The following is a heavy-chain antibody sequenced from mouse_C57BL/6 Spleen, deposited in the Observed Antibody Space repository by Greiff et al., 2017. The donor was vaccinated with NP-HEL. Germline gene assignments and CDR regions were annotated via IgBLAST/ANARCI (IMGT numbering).Heavy chain of an antibody. V-gene: IGHV1-39*01. CDR3: ARNPYYYGSTPWYAMDY. D-gene: IGHD1-1*01. CDR2: INPNYGTT. CDR1: GYSFTDYN. J-gene: IGHJ4*01. Sequence: VHVKQSGPELVKPGASVKISCKASGYSFTDYNMNWVKQSNGKSLEWIGVINPNYGTTSYNQKFKGKATLTVDQSSSTAYMQLNSLTSEDSAVYYCARNPYYYGSTPWYAMDYWGQGTSVTVSS.